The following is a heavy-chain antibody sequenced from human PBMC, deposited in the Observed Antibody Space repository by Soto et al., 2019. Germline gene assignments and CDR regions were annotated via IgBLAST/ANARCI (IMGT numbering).Heavy chain of an antibody. V-gene: IGHV4-4*02. J-gene: IGHJ5*02. CDR3: ARGGYSSSWYWFDP. CDR2: IYHSGST. D-gene: IGHD6-13*01. Sequence: SETLSLTCAVSGGSIRSSNWCSWVRQPPGKGLEWIGEIYHSGSTNYNPSLKSRVTISVDKSKNQFSLKLSSVTAADTAVYYCARGGYSSSWYWFDPWGQGTLVTVSS. CDR1: GGSIRSSNW.